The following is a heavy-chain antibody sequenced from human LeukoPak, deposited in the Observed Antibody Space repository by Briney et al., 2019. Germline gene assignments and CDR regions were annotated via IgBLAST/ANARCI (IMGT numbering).Heavy chain of an antibody. D-gene: IGHD6-13*01. Sequence: GGSLRLSCAASGFTFDDYGMSWVRQAPGKGLEWLSGIKRYGDSTGYADSVKGRFTISRDNAKNSLYLQMNSLRAEDTAVYYCAREPTYSSSWHTTCDYWGQGTLVTVSS. CDR1: GFTFDDYG. CDR2: IKRYGDST. J-gene: IGHJ4*02. V-gene: IGHV3-20*04. CDR3: AREPTYSSSWHTTCDY.